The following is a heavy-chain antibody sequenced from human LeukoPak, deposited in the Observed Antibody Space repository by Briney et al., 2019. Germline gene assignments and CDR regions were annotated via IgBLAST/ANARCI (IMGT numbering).Heavy chain of an antibody. V-gene: IGHV4-59*01. CDR1: GGSISSYY. J-gene: IGHJ4*02. D-gene: IGHD6-13*01. Sequence: SETLSLTCTVSGGSISSYYWSWIRQPPGKGLEWIGYICYSGSTNYNPSLKSRVTISVDTSKNQFSLKLSSVTAADTAVYYCARELVGGFDYWGQGTLVTVSS. CDR3: ARELVGGFDY. CDR2: ICYSGST.